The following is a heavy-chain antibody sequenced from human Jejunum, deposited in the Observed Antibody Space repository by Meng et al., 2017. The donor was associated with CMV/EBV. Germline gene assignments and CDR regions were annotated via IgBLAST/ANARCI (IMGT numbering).Heavy chain of an antibody. Sequence: GGNLKRYAIAWLRQAPGQGLEWMGGIIPVTDIVNYAQEFQGRLTITADKSTDTAYMELTSLTSDDTAVYYCARDSVAASFSAEYFQHWGQGTLVTVSS. CDR1: GGNLKRYA. J-gene: IGHJ1*01. V-gene: IGHV1-69*10. CDR2: IIPVTDIV. D-gene: IGHD2-15*01. CDR3: ARDSVAASFSAEYFQH.